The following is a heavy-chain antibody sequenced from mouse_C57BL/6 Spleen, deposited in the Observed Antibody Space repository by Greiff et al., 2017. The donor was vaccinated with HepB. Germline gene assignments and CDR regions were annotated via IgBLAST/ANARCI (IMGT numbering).Heavy chain of an antibody. D-gene: IGHD2-10*02. J-gene: IGHJ1*03. CDR2: ISYSGST. Sequence: EVQLKESGPGMVKPSQSLSLTCTVTGYSITSGYDWHWIRHFPGNKLEWMGYISYSGSTNYNPSLKSRISITHDTTKNHFFLKLNSGTTENTATYYCAREGPSYWYLDVGGTGTTVTVSS. CDR3: AREGPSYWYLDV. CDR1: GYSITSGYD. V-gene: IGHV3-1*01.